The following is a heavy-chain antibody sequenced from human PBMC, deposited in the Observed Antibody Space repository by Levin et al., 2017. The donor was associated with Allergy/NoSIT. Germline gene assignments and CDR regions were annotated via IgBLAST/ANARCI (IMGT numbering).Heavy chain of an antibody. CDR2: TRNKANSYTT. V-gene: IGHV3-72*01. J-gene: IGHJ4*02. CDR3: ARTPTNGNFDY. Sequence: TGGSLRLSCAASGFTFSDYYMEWVRQAPGKGLEWVGRTRNKANSYTTEYAASVKGRFTISRDDSKNSLYLQMNSLKTEDTAVYYCARTPTNGNFDYWGQGTLVTVSS. D-gene: IGHD2-8*01. CDR1: GFTFSDYY.